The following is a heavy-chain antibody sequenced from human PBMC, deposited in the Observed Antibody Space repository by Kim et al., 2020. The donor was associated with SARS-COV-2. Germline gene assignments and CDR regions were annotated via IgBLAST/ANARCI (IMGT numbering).Heavy chain of an antibody. CDR3: ASDTYGSTWYHAFDV. D-gene: IGHD6-13*01. V-gene: IGHV4-39*01. J-gene: IGHJ3*01. CDR1: GGSISSTTYY. CDR2: MFYGGNT. Sequence: SETLSLTCTVSGGSISSTTYYWGWMRQSPGKGLEWIGGMFYGGNTYHSPSLKSRVTILADTSKNQFSLKLTSVTAADTAVYFCASDTYGSTWYHAFDVWAQGTMVTVSS.